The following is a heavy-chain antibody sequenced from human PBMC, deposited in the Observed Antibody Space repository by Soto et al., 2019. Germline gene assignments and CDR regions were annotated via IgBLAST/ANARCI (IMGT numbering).Heavy chain of an antibody. CDR1: GGSISSGGYY. D-gene: IGHD2-15*01. CDR2: IYYNGNT. V-gene: IGHV4-31*03. Sequence: PSETLSLTCTVSGGSISSGGYYWSWIRQHPGRGLEWIGYIYYNGNTYYNPSLKSRVTVSVDTSKNQFSLNVRSVTAADTAVYYCARCSLVVIPVPGFDPWGQGTLVNVS. J-gene: IGHJ5*02. CDR3: ARCSLVVIPVPGFDP.